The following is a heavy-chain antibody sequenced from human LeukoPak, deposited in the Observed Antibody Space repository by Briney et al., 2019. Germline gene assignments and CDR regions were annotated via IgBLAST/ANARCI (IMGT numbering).Heavy chain of an antibody. CDR1: GFTFDDYG. CDR3: ARWLQLRGYYYYMDV. D-gene: IGHD5-24*01. J-gene: IGHJ6*03. Sequence: GGSLRLSCAASGFTFDDYGMSWVRQAPGKGLEWVSGINWNDGSIGYADSVKGRFTISRDNAKNPLYLQMNSLRAEDTASYHCARWLQLRGYYYYMDVWGKGTTVTVSS. V-gene: IGHV3-20*01. CDR2: INWNDGSI.